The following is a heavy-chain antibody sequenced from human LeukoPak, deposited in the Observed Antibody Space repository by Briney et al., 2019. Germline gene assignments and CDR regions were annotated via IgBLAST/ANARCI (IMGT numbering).Heavy chain of an antibody. J-gene: IGHJ5*02. D-gene: IGHD4-17*01. CDR3: ARDLAATVTSFGWFDP. CDR2: INHSGST. CDR1: GGSFSGYY. Sequence: SETLSLTCAVYGGSFSGYYWSWIRQPPGKGLEWIGEINHSGSTNYNPSLKSRVTISVDTSKNQFSLKLSSVTAADTAVYYCARDLAATVTSFGWFDPWGQGTLVTVSS. V-gene: IGHV4-34*01.